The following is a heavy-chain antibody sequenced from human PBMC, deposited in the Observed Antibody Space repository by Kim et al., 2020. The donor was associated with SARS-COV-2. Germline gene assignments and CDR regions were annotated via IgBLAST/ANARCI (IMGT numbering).Heavy chain of an antibody. J-gene: IGHJ5*02. CDR3: ASTGVTMVTTGVGWFDP. CDR2: IYYSGST. Sequence: SETLSLTCTVSGGSISKYYWSWIRQPPGKGLEWIGYIYYSGSTYYNPSLKGRVTISLDTSTNQFSLNLNSVTAADTAVYYCASTGVTMVTTGVGWFDPWG. D-gene: IGHD4-17*01. CDR1: GGSISKYY. V-gene: IGHV4-59*01.